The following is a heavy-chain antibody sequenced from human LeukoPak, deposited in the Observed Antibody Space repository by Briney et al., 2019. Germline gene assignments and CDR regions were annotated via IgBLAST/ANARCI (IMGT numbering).Heavy chain of an antibody. J-gene: IGHJ5*02. CDR1: GGSISSYY. V-gene: IGHV4-59*01. D-gene: IGHD2-2*01. Sequence: KPSETLSLTCTVSGGSISSYYWSWIRQPPGKGLEWIGYIYYSGSTNYNPSLKSRVTISVDTSKNQFSLKLSSVIAADTAVYYCARASPFIVVVPAAIWFDPWGQGTLVTVSS. CDR3: ARASPFIVVVPAAIWFDP. CDR2: IYYSGST.